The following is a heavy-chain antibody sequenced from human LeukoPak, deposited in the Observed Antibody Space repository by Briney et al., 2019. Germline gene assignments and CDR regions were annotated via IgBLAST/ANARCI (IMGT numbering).Heavy chain of an antibody. Sequence: SETLSLTCTVSGGSISSYYWSWIRHPAGKGLEWIGRIYASGSTRYNPSLKSRVTMSVDTSKNQFPLKLTSVTAADTAVHFCARGMAAAYDYNWFDPWGQGTLVTVSS. CDR3: ARGMAAAYDYNWFDP. CDR1: GGSISSYY. D-gene: IGHD5-12*01. J-gene: IGHJ5*02. V-gene: IGHV4-4*07. CDR2: IYASGST.